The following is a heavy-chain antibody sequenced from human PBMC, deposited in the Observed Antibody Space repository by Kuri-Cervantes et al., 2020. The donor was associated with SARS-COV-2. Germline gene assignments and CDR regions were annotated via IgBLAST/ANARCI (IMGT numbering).Heavy chain of an antibody. CDR3: ATDTVTGIVGATSDAFDI. Sequence: ASVKVSCKASGYTFTGYYMHWVRQAPGQGLGWMGWINPNSGGTNYAQKFQGWVTMTRDTSISTVYMELSRLRSDDTAVYYCATDTVTGIVGATSDAFDIWGQGTMVTVSS. V-gene: IGHV1-2*04. CDR1: GYTFTGYY. D-gene: IGHD1-26*01. J-gene: IGHJ3*02. CDR2: INPNSGGT.